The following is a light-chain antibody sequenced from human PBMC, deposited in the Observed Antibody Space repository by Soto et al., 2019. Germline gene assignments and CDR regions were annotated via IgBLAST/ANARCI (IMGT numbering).Light chain of an antibody. Sequence: DIQITQSPSTLSASVGDRVTITCRASQRIRSYFAWYQQKPGKAPKLLIYAASSLQSGVPSRFSGSGSGTEFPLTISSLQPEDFATYYCQQLNSYPFTFGGGTKVDIK. CDR3: QQLNSYPFT. V-gene: IGKV1-9*01. J-gene: IGKJ4*01. CDR1: QRIRSY. CDR2: AAS.